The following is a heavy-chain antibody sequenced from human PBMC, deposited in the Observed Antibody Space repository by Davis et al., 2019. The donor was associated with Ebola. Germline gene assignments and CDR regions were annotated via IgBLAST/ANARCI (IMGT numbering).Heavy chain of an antibody. CDR2: IYPGDSDT. D-gene: IGHD3-22*01. CDR1: GYSFTAYW. V-gene: IGHV5-51*01. Sequence: GESLKISCKGSGYSFTAYWIAWVRQMPGKGLEWMGVIYPGDSDTRYSPSFRGQVTISVDRSITTAYLQWRSLRASDTAMYYCARQESLYGSSDYWGQGTLVTVSS. J-gene: IGHJ4*02. CDR3: ARQESLYGSSDY.